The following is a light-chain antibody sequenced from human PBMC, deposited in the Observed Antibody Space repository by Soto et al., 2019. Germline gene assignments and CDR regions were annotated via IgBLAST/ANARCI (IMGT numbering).Light chain of an antibody. Sequence: DIVMTQSPDSLAVTLGERATINCKSSQSVLSSSNNKNYFAWYQQKPGQPPKLLVYWASTRESGVPDRFSGSGSGTDFTLTISSLQAEDVAVYYCQQYHSTPYTFGQGTKLDIK. CDR2: WAS. CDR1: QSVLSSSNNKNY. V-gene: IGKV4-1*01. J-gene: IGKJ2*01. CDR3: QQYHSTPYT.